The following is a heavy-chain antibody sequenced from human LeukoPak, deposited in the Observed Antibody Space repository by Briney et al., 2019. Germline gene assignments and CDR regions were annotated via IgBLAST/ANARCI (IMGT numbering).Heavy chain of an antibody. CDR1: GYTFTSYY. CDR3: ARDSVLRFLEWFPSWFDP. V-gene: IGHV1-46*01. CDR2: INPGGGST. D-gene: IGHD3-3*01. J-gene: IGHJ5*02. Sequence: GASVKVSCKASGYTFTSYYMHWVRQAPGQGLEWMGIINPGGGSTSYAQKFQGRVTMTRDTSTSTVYMELSSLRSEDTAVYYCARDSVLRFLEWFPSWFDPWGQGTLVTVSS.